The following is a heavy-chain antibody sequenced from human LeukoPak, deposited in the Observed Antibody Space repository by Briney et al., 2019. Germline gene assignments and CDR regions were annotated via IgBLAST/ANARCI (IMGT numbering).Heavy chain of an antibody. Sequence: GGSLRLSCAASGFTFSSYWMSWVRQAPGMGLEWVANIKQDGSEKYYVDSVKGRFTISRDNAKNSLYLQMNSLRAEDTAVYYCARDYGDYEGYFDYWGQGTLVTVSS. V-gene: IGHV3-7*01. CDR3: ARDYGDYEGYFDY. D-gene: IGHD4-17*01. CDR1: GFTFSSYW. CDR2: IKQDGSEK. J-gene: IGHJ4*02.